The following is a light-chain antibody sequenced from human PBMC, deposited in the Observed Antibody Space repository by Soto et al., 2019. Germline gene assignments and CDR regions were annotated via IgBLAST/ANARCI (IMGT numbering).Light chain of an antibody. Sequence: DIQLTQSPSSLSASVGDRVTITCRASESISTYLNWFQQKPGKAPRLLIYASSSLHSGVPSRFSGSRSRTAFTLTISSLQPQDFATYYCQETYSVPFFSFGPGTKVQIK. CDR1: ESISTY. V-gene: IGKV1-39*01. CDR2: ASS. J-gene: IGKJ3*01. CDR3: QETYSVPFFS.